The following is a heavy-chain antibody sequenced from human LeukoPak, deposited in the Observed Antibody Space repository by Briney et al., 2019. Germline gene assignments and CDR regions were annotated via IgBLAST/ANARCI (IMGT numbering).Heavy chain of an antibody. J-gene: IGHJ4*02. CDR1: GVSFRIYE. CDR2: ICSITRPT. Sequence: GGALRLSCAASGVSFRIYEMNWGCHAPREGLEWGSYICSITRPTYYEDSVKDRFTVSRAGARSALYLQMSRQRAEDTAEYYCARIAYDRPGERLVPGLDSWGQGILVTVSS. CDR3: ARIAYDRPGERLVPGLDS. D-gene: IGHD3-16*01. V-gene: IGHV3-48*03.